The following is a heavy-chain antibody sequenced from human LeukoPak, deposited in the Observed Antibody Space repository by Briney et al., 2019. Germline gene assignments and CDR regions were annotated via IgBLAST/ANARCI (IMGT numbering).Heavy chain of an antibody. CDR2: ISAYNGNT. Sequence: GASVKVSCKASGYTFTSYYIHWVRQAPGQGLEWMGWISAYNGNTNYAQKLQGRVTMTTDTSTSTAYMELRSLRSDDTAVYYCARRGGVITFGGVIALYYFDYWGQGTLVTVSS. CDR1: GYTFTSYY. V-gene: IGHV1-18*04. CDR3: ARRGGVITFGGVIALYYFDY. D-gene: IGHD3-16*02. J-gene: IGHJ4*02.